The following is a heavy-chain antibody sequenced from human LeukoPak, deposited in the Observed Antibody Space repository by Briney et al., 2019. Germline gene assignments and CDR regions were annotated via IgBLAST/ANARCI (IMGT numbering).Heavy chain of an antibody. CDR1: GFTFGSYG. CDR3: AREIDLDA. CDR2: IWYDGSNK. Sequence: QTGGSLRLSCAASGFTFGSYGMHWVRQAPGKGLEWVAVIWYDGSNKYYADSVKGRFTISRDNSKNTLYLQMNSLRAEDTAVCYCAREIDLDAWGQGALVTVSS. J-gene: IGHJ5*02. V-gene: IGHV3-33*01.